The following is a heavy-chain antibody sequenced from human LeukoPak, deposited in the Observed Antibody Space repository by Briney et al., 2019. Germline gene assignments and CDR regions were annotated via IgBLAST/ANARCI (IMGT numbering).Heavy chain of an antibody. V-gene: IGHV4-39*01. D-gene: IGHD6-13*01. CDR2: IYYSGST. CDR3: ARPGIAAAGYFDY. CDR1: GGSISSSSYY. Sequence: PSETLSLTCTVSGGSISSSSYYWGWIRQPPGKGLEWIGSIYYSGSTYYNLSLKSRVTISVDTSKNQFSLKLSSVTAADTAVYYCARPGIAAAGYFDYWGQGTLVTVSS. J-gene: IGHJ4*02.